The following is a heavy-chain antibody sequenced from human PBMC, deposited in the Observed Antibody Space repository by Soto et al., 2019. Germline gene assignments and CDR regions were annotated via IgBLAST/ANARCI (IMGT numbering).Heavy chain of an antibody. D-gene: IGHD3-22*01. CDR3: ARGDSSDYSTATPADY. Sequence: GESLKISCSGSGYNFANYWIGWVRQMTGKGLEWMGIIYPRDSDTRYSPSFEGQVTISADRSISTAYLQWNSLKASDTAMYFCARGDSSDYSTATPADYWGQGTLVTVSS. J-gene: IGHJ4*02. V-gene: IGHV5-51*01. CDR1: GYNFANYW. CDR2: IYPRDSDT.